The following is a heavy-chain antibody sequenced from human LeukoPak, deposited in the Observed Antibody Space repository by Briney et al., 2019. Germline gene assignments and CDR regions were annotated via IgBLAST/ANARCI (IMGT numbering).Heavy chain of an antibody. V-gene: IGHV4-39*07. Sequence: PSETLSLTCTVSGGSISSSSYYWGWIRQPPGKGLEWIGSLYYSGSTYYNPSLKSRVTISVDTSKNQFSLKLSSVTAADTAVYYCATSIRFTMVRGVIIAGDWGQGTLVTVSS. D-gene: IGHD3-10*01. CDR3: ATSIRFTMVRGVIIAGD. CDR2: LYYSGST. CDR1: GGSISSSSYY. J-gene: IGHJ4*02.